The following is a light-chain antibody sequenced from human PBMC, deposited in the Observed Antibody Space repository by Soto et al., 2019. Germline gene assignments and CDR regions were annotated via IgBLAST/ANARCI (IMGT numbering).Light chain of an antibody. CDR1: QGIGNE. V-gene: IGKV1-39*01. Sequence: IQMTQSPSSLSASVGDRVTITCRASQGIGNELGWYQQKPGKAPKLLIFAASSLQVGVPSRFSGSGSGTDFTLTISSLQPEDFATYFCQQSHSAPFTFGPGTTVDIK. CDR3: QQSHSAPFT. J-gene: IGKJ3*01. CDR2: AAS.